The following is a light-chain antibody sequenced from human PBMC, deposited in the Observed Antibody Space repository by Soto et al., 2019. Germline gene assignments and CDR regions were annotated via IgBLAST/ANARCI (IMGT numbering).Light chain of an antibody. CDR3: QQRSNWPQIT. Sequence: EIVLTQSPATLSLSPGERATLSCRASQSVSKYLAWYQQKPGQAPRLLIHEATNRTTGIPARFSGSGSRTDFTVTISSLDYGDCGVYFCQQRSNWPQITFGGGTKVEIK. CDR2: EAT. CDR1: QSVSKY. J-gene: IGKJ4*01. V-gene: IGKV3-11*01.